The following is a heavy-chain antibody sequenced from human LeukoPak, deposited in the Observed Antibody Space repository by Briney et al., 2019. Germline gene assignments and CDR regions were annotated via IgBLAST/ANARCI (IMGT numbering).Heavy chain of an antibody. J-gene: IGHJ3*02. CDR1: GYTFISNG. CDR3: ASPYYYGSGTNAFDI. Sequence: GASVKVSCKASGYTFISNGNSWVRQAPGQGLEWMGWISGYNGNTNYAQKFQGRVTMTTDTSTSTAYMELRSLRSDDTAVYYCASPYYYGSGTNAFDIWGQGTMVTVSS. D-gene: IGHD3-10*01. V-gene: IGHV1-18*01. CDR2: ISGYNGNT.